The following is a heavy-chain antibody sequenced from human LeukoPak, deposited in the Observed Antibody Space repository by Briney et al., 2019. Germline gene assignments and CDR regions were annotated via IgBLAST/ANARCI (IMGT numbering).Heavy chain of an antibody. CDR2: IYYSGST. CDR1: GGSLSNYY. V-gene: IGHV4-59*12. D-gene: IGHD3-22*01. CDR3: ARDHYYDSSGSPHAFDI. Sequence: SETLSLTCTAPGGSLSNYYWSWIRQPPGKGLEWIGYIYYSGSTNYNPSLKSRVTISVDTSKNQFSLKLSSVTAADTAVYYCARDHYYDSSGSPHAFDIWGQGTMVTVSS. J-gene: IGHJ3*02.